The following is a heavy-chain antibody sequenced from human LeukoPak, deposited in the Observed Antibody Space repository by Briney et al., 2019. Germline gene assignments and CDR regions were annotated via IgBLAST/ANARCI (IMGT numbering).Heavy chain of an antibody. CDR3: ARLRNYYDRSGYKQLWFDP. J-gene: IGHJ5*02. Sequence: SETLSLTCTVSGGSISSYHWSWIRQPPGRGLEWIGNMYYSGSTNYNPSLRSRVTISVDTSKNQFSLKLSSVTAADTAVYYCARLRNYYDRSGYKQLWFDPWGQGTLVTVSS. D-gene: IGHD3-22*01. V-gene: IGHV4-59*01. CDR2: MYYSGST. CDR1: GGSISSYH.